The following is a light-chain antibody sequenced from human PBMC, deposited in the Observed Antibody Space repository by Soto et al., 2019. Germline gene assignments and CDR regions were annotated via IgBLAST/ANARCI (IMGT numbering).Light chain of an antibody. CDR2: DVN. CDR1: SSDVGTYNF. CDR3: CSYAGTDTFYV. J-gene: IGLJ1*01. V-gene: IGLV2-11*01. Sequence: QSALTQPRGVSFSPGQSVTISCTGTSSDVGTYNFVSWYQQHPGKAPKLMIYDVNKRPSGVPDRFSGSKSGNTASLTISGLQADDEAEYHCCSYAGTDTFYVFGTGTKVTVL.